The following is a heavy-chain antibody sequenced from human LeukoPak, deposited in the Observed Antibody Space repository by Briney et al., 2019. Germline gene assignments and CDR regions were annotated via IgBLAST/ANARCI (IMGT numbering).Heavy chain of an antibody. V-gene: IGHV3-66*01. CDR1: GFTFSSNY. CDR3: ARVNRFGGRHFDY. J-gene: IGHJ4*02. CDR2: IYSGGST. D-gene: IGHD3-10*01. Sequence: PGGSLRLSCAASGFTFSSNYMSWARQAPGKGLEWVSVIYSGGSTYYSESVKGRFTISRDNSKNTLYLQMNSLRAEDTAVYYCARVNRFGGRHFDYWGQGTLVTVSS.